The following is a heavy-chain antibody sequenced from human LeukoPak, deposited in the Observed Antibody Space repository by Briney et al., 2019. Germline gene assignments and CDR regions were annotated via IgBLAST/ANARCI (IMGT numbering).Heavy chain of an antibody. CDR1: GGSISSSSYY. V-gene: IGHV4-39*07. J-gene: IGHJ4*02. CDR3: ARRKGQIAAARYFDY. Sequence: SETLSLTCTVSGGSISSSSYYWGWIRQPPGKGLEWIGNIFYRGSTYYNPSLKSRVTISVDTSKNQFSLKLSSVTAADTAVYYCARRKGQIAAARYFDYWGQGTLVTVSS. CDR2: IFYRGST. D-gene: IGHD6-6*01.